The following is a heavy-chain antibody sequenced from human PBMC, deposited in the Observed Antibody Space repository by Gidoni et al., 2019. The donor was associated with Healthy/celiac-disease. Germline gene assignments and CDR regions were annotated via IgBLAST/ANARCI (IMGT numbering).Heavy chain of an antibody. J-gene: IGHJ3*02. CDR3: AKSFRVLTGYSMFSPQKAFDI. CDR1: GFTFSSYA. V-gene: IGHV3-23*01. CDR2: ISGSGGST. Sequence: EVQLLESGGGLVQPGGSLRLSCAASGFTFSSYAMSWFRQAPGKGLEWVSAISGSGGSTYYADSVKGRFTISRDNSKNTLYLQMNSLRAEDTAVYYCAKSFRVLTGYSMFSPQKAFDIWGQGTMVTVSS. D-gene: IGHD3-9*01.